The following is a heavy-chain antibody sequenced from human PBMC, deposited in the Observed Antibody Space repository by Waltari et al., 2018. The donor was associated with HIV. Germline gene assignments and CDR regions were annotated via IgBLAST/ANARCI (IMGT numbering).Heavy chain of an antibody. CDR2: INIDGSST. CDR3: ASLYNYVWGSPPPFDY. J-gene: IGHJ4*02. CDR1: GFTLSSYW. D-gene: IGHD3-16*01. Sequence: EVQLVESGGGLVKHGGSLSLSCAADGFTLSSYWTHWVRQALGKGLVWVSRINIDGSSTNDADSVKGRFTISRDNAKNTVYLQMNSLRAEDTALYYCASLYNYVWGSPPPFDYWGQGTLVTVSS. V-gene: IGHV3-74*01.